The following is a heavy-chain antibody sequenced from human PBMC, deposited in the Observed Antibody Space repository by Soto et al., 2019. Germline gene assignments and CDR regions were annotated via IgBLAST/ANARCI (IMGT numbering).Heavy chain of an antibody. Sequence: QVQLVQSGAEVKKPGASVKVSCKPSGHTFSNYDLNWVRQATAQGPEWMGWMNPNSGNTGYAQKFQGRLTMTRNTSISTDYMELSSLGSEDTAVYCCARGVAPCSTTNCYWYYFDYWGQGTLVPVLS. CDR2: MNPNSGNT. CDR1: GHTFSNYD. D-gene: IGHD2-2*01. J-gene: IGHJ4*02. CDR3: ARGVAPCSTTNCYWYYFDY. V-gene: IGHV1-8*01.